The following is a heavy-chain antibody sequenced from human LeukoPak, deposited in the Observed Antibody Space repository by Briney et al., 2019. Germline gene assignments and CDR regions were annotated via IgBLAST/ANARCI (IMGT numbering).Heavy chain of an antibody. CDR1: GGSLSSFY. V-gene: IGHV4-59*01. Sequence: SETLSLTCTLSGGSLSSFYWSWIRQPPGKGLEWIGYVYYTGSTSYNPSLKSRVAISVDTSKNQFSLKLSSVTAADTAVYYCARGVYIAAAQYGYWGQGTLVTVSS. CDR3: ARGVYIAAAQYGY. CDR2: VYYTGST. D-gene: IGHD6-13*01. J-gene: IGHJ4*02.